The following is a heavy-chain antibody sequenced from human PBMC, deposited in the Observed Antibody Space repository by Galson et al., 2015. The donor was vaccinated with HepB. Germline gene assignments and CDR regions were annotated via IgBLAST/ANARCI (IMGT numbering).Heavy chain of an antibody. D-gene: IGHD2-2*01. CDR3: ATRGVVPANWFDP. Sequence: SVKVSCKVSGYTLTELSMHWVRQAPGKGLEWMGGFDPEDGETIYAQKFQGRVTMTEVTSTDTAYMELSSLRSEDTAMYYCATRGVVPANWFDPWGQGTLVTVSS. CDR1: GYTLTELS. J-gene: IGHJ5*02. V-gene: IGHV1-24*01. CDR2: FDPEDGET.